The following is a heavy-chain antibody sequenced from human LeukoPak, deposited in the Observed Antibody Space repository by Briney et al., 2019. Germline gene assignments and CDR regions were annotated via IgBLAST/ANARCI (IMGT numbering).Heavy chain of an antibody. V-gene: IGHV1-8*01. CDR2: VNPNSGNT. CDR1: GYTFTSFD. Sequence: ASVKVSCKACGYTFTSFDINWVRQATGQGLEWMGWVNPNSGNTGFAQKFQGRVSMTRSTSISTAYMELSSLRSEDTAVYYCARAHCRENMPAADTGCWFDPWGQGTLVTVSS. D-gene: IGHD6-13*01. J-gene: IGHJ5*02. CDR3: ARAHCRENMPAADTGCWFDP.